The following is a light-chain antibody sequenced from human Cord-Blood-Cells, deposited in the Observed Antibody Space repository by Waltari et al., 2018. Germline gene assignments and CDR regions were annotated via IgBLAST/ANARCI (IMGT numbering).Light chain of an antibody. J-gene: IGLJ3*02. CDR2: VNSDGSP. CDR1: SGHSSYA. V-gene: IGLV4-69*01. CDR3: QTWGTGFWV. Sequence: QLVLTQSPSASASLGASVKLTCTLSSGHSSYAIAWHPQQPEKGPRYLMKVNSDGSPSKGAGIPDRFSGSSSGAERYLTISSLQSEDEADYYCQTWGTGFWVFGGGTKLTVL.